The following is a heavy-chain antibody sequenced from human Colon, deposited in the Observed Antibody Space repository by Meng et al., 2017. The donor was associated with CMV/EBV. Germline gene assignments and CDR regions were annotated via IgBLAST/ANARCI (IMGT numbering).Heavy chain of an antibody. D-gene: IGHD2-21*01. CDR3: ARVWRGRWFAP. CDR1: GFPLPHLY. CDR2: IRNKAHSFTT. J-gene: IGHJ5*02. V-gene: IGHV3-72*01. Sequence: ASGFPLPHLYMRCVLLSPGKELECVGRIRNKAHSFTTEYAASVKGRFTILRDDSRNSVYLQMNSLKTEDTAVYYCARVWRGRWFAPWGQGTLVTVSS.